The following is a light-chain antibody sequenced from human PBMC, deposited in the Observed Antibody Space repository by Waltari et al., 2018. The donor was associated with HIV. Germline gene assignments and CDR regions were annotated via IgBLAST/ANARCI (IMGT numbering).Light chain of an antibody. V-gene: IGLV3-25*03. CDR1: ALSNQY. CDR3: QSTDSSGYLWV. CDR2: KDS. J-gene: IGLJ3*02. Sequence: SSELTQAPSVSVSPGQTASITCSGDALSNQYTYWYQQKEGQAPVLVMYKDSERHSEIPARFSGSSAGATVTLTINGVQAEDEADYYCQSTDSSGYLWVFGGGTKLTV.